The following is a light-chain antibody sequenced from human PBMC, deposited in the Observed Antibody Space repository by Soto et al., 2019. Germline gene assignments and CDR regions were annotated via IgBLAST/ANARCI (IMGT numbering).Light chain of an antibody. CDR2: AAS. CDR3: QKYNSAPWT. J-gene: IGKJ1*01. Sequence: DIQMTQSPSSLSASVGDRVTITCRASQGISNYLAWYQQKPGKVPKLLIYAASTLQSGVPSRFSGSGSGTDFTSTISSLQPKVVATYYCQKYNSAPWTLGQGTKVKSN. CDR1: QGISNY. V-gene: IGKV1-27*01.